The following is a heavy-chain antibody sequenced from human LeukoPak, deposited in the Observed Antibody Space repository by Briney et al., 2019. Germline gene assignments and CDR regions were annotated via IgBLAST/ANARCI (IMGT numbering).Heavy chain of an antibody. V-gene: IGHV1-8*01. CDR3: ARAELRYFDWPPGDY. CDR2: MNPNSGNT. CDR1: GYTFTDYD. D-gene: IGHD3-9*01. J-gene: IGHJ4*02. Sequence: ASVKVSCKASGYTFTDYDINWVRQATGQGLEWMGWMNPNSGNTGYTQKFQGRVTMTRNTSISSAYMELSSLRSEDTAVYYCARAELRYFDWPPGDYWGQGTLVTVSS.